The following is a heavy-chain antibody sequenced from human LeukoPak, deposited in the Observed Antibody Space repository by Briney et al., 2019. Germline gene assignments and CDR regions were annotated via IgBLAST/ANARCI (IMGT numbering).Heavy chain of an antibody. V-gene: IGHV3-23*01. CDR1: GFTFSSYA. CDR3: AKGRTPRVVVVAATLDGFDY. J-gene: IGHJ4*02. CDR2: ISGSGSCT. D-gene: IGHD2-15*01. Sequence: GGSLRLSCAASGFTFSSYAMSWVRQAPGKGLEWVSAISGSGSCTYYADSVKGRFTISRDNSKNTLYLQMNSLRAEDTALYYCAKGRTPRVVVVAATLDGFDYWGQGTLVTVSS.